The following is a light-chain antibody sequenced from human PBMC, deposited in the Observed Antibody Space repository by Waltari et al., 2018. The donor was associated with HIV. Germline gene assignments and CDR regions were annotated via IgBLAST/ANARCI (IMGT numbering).Light chain of an antibody. V-gene: IGKV4-1*01. J-gene: IGKJ4*02. CDR2: WAS. Sequence: DIVMTQSPDSLAVSLGERATISCRSGQSVFYTSTGKNHLAWYQQRPGQPPKLLIDWASTREFGVPERFSGTGSETDFTLTISSLQAEDVAVYYCQQYFSQPLTFGGGTKVEI. CDR3: QQYFSQPLT. CDR1: QSVFYTSTGKNH.